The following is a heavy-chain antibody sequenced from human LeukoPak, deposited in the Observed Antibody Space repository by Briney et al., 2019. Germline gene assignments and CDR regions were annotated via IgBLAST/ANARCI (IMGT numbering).Heavy chain of an antibody. D-gene: IGHD3-10*01. CDR1: GGSICSGGYF. V-gene: IGHV4-30-2*01. Sequence: PSQTLSLTCTVSGGSICSGGYFWSWFRHPPGEALEWIGYIYYDERSYYNPSLEGRVTISVDGSKNQFSLKMNSVTAADTAVYYCARALSNSSPFGGDYYYMDVWGKGTTVTVSS. CDR2: IYYDERS. J-gene: IGHJ6*03. CDR3: ARALSNSSPFGGDYYYMDV.